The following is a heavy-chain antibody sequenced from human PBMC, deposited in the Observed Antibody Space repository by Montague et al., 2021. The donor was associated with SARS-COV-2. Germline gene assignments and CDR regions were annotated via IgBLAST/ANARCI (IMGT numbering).Heavy chain of an antibody. J-gene: IGHJ6*02. Sequence: SKTLSLTCTVSGGSISSYYWSWIRQPPGKGLEWIGYIYYSGSTNYNPSLKSRVTISVDTSKNQSSLKLSSVTAADTAVYYCAREGSGRGYYYYGMDVWGQGTTVTVSS. CDR2: IYYSGST. CDR3: AREGSGRGYYYYGMDV. CDR1: GGSISSYY. D-gene: IGHD3-10*01. V-gene: IGHV4-59*01.